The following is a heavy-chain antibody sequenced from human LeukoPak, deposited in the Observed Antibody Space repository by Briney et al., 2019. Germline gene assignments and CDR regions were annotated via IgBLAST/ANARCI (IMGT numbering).Heavy chain of an antibody. CDR1: GGSVSSGSYY. V-gene: IGHV4-61*01. CDR2: IYYSGST. CDR3: ARQRYFDWSNDY. J-gene: IGHJ4*02. D-gene: IGHD3-9*01. Sequence: SETLSLTCTVSGGSVSSGSYYWSWIRQPPGKGLEWIGYIYYSGSTNYNPSLKSRVTISVDTSKNQFSLKLSSVTAADTAVYYCARQRYFDWSNDYWGQGTLVTVSS.